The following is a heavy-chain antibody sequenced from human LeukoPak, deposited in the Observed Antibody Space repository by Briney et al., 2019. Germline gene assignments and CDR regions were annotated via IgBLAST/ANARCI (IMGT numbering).Heavy chain of an antibody. CDR3: ARDLGGATRAPFDY. CDR2: IYHSGST. J-gene: IGHJ4*02. Sequence: SQTLSLTCTVSGGSISSGGYYWSWIRQPPGKGLEWIGYIYHSGSTYYNPSLKSRVTISVDTSKNQFSLKLSSVTAADTAVYYCARDLGGATRAPFDYWGQGTLVTVSS. D-gene: IGHD1-26*01. V-gene: IGHV4-30-2*01. CDR1: GGSISSGGYY.